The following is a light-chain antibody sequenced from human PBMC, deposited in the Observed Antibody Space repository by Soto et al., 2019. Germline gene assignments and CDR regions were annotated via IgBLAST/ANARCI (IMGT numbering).Light chain of an antibody. CDR2: AAS. V-gene: IGKV1-39*01. Sequence: DIQMTQSPSSLSASVGDRVTITCRASQSISSYLNWYQQKPGKAPKLLIYAASSLQSGGPSRFSGSGSGTAFTLTISSLQPEDFATYYCQQSFSKFLYSSGQGTKLEIK. CDR1: QSISSY. J-gene: IGKJ2*01. CDR3: QQSFSKFLYS.